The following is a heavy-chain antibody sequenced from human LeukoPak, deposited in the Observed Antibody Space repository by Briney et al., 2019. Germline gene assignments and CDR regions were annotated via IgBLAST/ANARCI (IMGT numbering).Heavy chain of an antibody. CDR3: ARVGSWYYFDY. Sequence: PSETLSLTCTVSGGSFSSYYWTWIRQPPGEGLEWIAYIDYSGNTNYSPSLKSRVTISVDTSRNQFSLKLSSVTAADTAVYYCARVGSWYYFDYWGQGTPVTVSS. D-gene: IGHD6-19*01. V-gene: IGHV4-59*01. J-gene: IGHJ4*02. CDR1: GGSFSSYY. CDR2: IDYSGNT.